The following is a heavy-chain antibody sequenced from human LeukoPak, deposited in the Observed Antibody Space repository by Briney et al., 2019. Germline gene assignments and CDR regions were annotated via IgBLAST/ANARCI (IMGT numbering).Heavy chain of an antibody. CDR1: GGSISSYY. D-gene: IGHD3-3*01. CDR3: ARVRDFWSGRYYFDY. V-gene: IGHV4-4*07. J-gene: IGHJ4*02. Sequence: PSETLSLTXTVSGGSISSYYWSWIRQPAGKGLEWIGRIYTSGSTNYNPSLKSRVTMSVDTSKNQFSLKLSSVTAADTAVYYCARVRDFWSGRYYFDYWGQGTLVTVSS. CDR2: IYTSGST.